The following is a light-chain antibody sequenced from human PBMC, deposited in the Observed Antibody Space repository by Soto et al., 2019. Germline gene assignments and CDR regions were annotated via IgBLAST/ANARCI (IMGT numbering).Light chain of an antibody. Sequence: ILLTQCPSTLSSSLGDRVTITCRASQGVXSSFPNWYAQTPGKAPDLLIFSASISQSGVPSIFSGGGSGTDFTITISRLQPDYVVTYYCQHAHSHWAFGQGTKVDIK. CDR3: QHAHSHWA. V-gene: IGKV1-39*01. CDR2: SAS. CDR1: QGVXSSF. J-gene: IGKJ1*01.